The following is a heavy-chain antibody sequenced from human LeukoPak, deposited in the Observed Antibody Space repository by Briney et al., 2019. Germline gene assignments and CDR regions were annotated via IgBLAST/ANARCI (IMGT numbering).Heavy chain of an antibody. J-gene: IGHJ4*02. CDR3: ARSASRKNATPPVY. V-gene: IGHV1-18*01. CDR2: ISAYNGNT. Sequence: ASVKVSCKASGYTFTSYGISWMRQAPGQGLEWMGWISAYNGNTNYAQKFQGRVTMTTDTSTSTAYMELRSLRSDDTAVYYCARSASRKNATPPVYWGQGTLVTVSS. CDR1: GYTFTSYG.